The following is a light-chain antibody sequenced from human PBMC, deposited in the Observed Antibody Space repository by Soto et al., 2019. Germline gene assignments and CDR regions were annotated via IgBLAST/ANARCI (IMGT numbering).Light chain of an antibody. J-gene: IGKJ4*01. CDR3: QQDYNTLT. V-gene: IGKV4-1*01. CDR1: QSILYISNNKNY. Sequence: DIVMTQSPDSLAVSLGERATINCKSSQSILYISNNKNYLAWYQQKPGQPPKLLIYWASTRESGVPDRFSGSGSGTDFTLTISSLQAEDVAVYYCQQDYNTLTFGGGTKVEIK. CDR2: WAS.